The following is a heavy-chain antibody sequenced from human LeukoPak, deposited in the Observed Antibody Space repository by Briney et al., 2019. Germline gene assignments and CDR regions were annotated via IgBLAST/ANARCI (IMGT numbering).Heavy chain of an antibody. D-gene: IGHD2-8*01. Sequence: GGSLRLSCLGSGFSFNSYTMNWVREAPGKGLEWVSTISPVSSYTWYAESVKGRFTISRDNPKNSLYLQMNSLTAEDTAVYYCVRGVSRRMGMDVWGQGTTVTVSS. CDR3: VRGVSRRMGMDV. CDR2: ISPVSSYT. V-gene: IGHV3-21*01. CDR1: GFSFNSYT. J-gene: IGHJ6*02.